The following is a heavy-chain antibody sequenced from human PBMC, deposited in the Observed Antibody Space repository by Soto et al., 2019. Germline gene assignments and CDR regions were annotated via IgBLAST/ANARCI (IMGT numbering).Heavy chain of an antibody. Sequence: QVQLQQWGAGLLKPSETLSLTCAVYGGSFSGYYWSWIRQPPGKGLEWIGEINHSGSTNYNPSLKSRVTTSVDTSKNQFSLKLSSVTAADTAVYYCARGRYGSSKNWFDPWGQGTLVTVSS. V-gene: IGHV4-34*01. D-gene: IGHD3-10*01. CDR2: INHSGST. J-gene: IGHJ5*02. CDR3: ARGRYGSSKNWFDP. CDR1: GGSFSGYY.